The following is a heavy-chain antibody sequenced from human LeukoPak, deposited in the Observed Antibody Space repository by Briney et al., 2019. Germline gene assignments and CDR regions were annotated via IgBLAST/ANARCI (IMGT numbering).Heavy chain of an antibody. CDR2: ISGSGGGT. CDR1: GFTLSNYG. CDR3: AKRGVVIRVILVGFHKEAYYFDS. V-gene: IGHV3-23*01. D-gene: IGHD3-22*01. Sequence: GGSLRLSCAVSGFTLSNYGMSWVRQAPGKGLEWVAGISGSGGGTNYADSVKGRFTISRDNPKNTLYLQMNSLRAEDTAVYLCAKRGVVIRVILVGFHKEAYYFDSWGQGALVTVSS. J-gene: IGHJ4*02.